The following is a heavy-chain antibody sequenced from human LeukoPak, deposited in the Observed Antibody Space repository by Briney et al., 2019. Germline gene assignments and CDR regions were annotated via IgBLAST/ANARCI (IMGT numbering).Heavy chain of an antibody. CDR3: AGVRTYVVVTAIPRGWFDP. D-gene: IGHD2-21*02. J-gene: IGHJ5*02. V-gene: IGHV1-18*01. CDR1: GYTFTSYG. CDR2: ISAYNGNT. Sequence: ASVKVSCKASGYTFTSYGISWVRQAPGQGLEWMGWISAYNGNTNYAQKLQGRVTMTTDTSTSTAYMELRSLRSDDTAVYYGAGVRTYVVVTAIPRGWFDPGGQGTLVTVSS.